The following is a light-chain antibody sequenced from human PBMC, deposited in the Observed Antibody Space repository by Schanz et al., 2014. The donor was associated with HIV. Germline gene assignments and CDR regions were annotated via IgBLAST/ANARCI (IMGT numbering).Light chain of an antibody. CDR2: EVS. CDR3: SSYTSSSTWV. J-gene: IGLJ3*02. CDR1: SSDVGGYNY. V-gene: IGLV2-14*01. Sequence: QSALTQPASVSGSPGQSITISCTGTSSDVGGYNYVSWYQQHPGKAPQLMIYEVSKRPSGVPDRFSGSKSGNTASLTISGLQAEDEADYYCSSYTSSSTWVFGGGTKLTVL.